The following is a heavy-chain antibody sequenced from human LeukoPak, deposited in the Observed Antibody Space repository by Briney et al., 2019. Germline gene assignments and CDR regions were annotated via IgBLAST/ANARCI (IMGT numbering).Heavy chain of an antibody. Sequence: ASVKVSCKASGYTFTSYDINWVRQAPGQGLEWMGRIIPILGIANYAQKFQGRVTITADKSTSTAYMELSSLRSEDTAVYYCARFDGLTHAFDIWGQGTMVTVSS. CDR1: GYTFTSYD. J-gene: IGHJ3*02. V-gene: IGHV1-69*04. CDR3: ARFDGLTHAFDI. D-gene: IGHD1-14*01. CDR2: IIPILGIA.